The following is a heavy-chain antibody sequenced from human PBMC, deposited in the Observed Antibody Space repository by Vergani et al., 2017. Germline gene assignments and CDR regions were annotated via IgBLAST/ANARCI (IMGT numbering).Heavy chain of an antibody. J-gene: IGHJ4*02. CDR3: ARKKYYDSKYYYQVEPFDY. CDR1: GFTFGDYY. CDR2: IKRDGTET. D-gene: IGHD3-22*01. V-gene: IGHV3-7*01. Sequence: EVHLEESGGGLVQPGGSLRLSCAASGFTFGDYYMAWIRLAPGKGLDWVSSIKRDGTETFYLDSVKGRFTISRDNSKNSVYHQMNSLRAEDTAIYYCARKKYYDSKYYYQVEPFDYWGQGTLVTVSS.